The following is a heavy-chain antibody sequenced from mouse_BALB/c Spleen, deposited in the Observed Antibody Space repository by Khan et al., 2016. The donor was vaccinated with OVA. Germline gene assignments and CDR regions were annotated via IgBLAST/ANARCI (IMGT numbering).Heavy chain of an antibody. CDR1: GYTFTSYW. J-gene: IGHJ3*01. D-gene: IGHD4-1*01. CDR2: IYPGNTDT. Sequence: EVQLQQSGTVLARPGASVKMSCKASGYTFTSYWMHWVKQRPGQGLEWIGDIYPGNTDTNYNQKFKGKAKLTAGKSTSTAYRELSSLTNEDSAVYYCTRRNWDVAWFAYWGQGTLVTVSA. CDR3: TRRNWDVAWFAY. V-gene: IGHV1-5*01.